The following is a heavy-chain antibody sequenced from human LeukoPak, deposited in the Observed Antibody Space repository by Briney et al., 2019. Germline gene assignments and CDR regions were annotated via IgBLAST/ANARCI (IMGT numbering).Heavy chain of an antibody. CDR3: ARGPLTGASYFDY. D-gene: IGHD1-26*01. CDR1: GFTFSSHW. CDR2: ISSDASTT. J-gene: IGHJ4*02. Sequence: GGSLRLSCAASGFTFSSHWMHWVRQTPGKGLVWVSRISSDASTTNYADSVKGRFTISRDNAKNSLYLQMNSLRAEDTAVYYCARGPLTGASYFDYWGQGTLVTVSS. V-gene: IGHV3-74*01.